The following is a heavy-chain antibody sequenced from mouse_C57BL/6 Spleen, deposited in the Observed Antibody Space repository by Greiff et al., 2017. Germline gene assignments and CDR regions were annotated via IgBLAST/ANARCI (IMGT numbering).Heavy chain of an antibody. CDR1: GYTFTSYG. J-gene: IGHJ1*03. CDR2: IYPRSGNT. V-gene: IGHV1-81*01. D-gene: IGHD1-2*01. CDR3: ARGTTAYCDG. Sequence: VHLVESGAELARPGASVKLSCKASGYTFTSYGISWVKQRTGQGLEWIGEIYPRSGNTYYNEKFKGKATLTADKSSSTAYMELRSLTSEDSAVYFCARGTTAYCDGWGTGTTVTVSS.